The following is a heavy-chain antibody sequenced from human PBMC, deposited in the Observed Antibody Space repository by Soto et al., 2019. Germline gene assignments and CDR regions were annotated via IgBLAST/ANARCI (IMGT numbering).Heavy chain of an antibody. Sequence: VGSLRLSCSDSGFTFRDYYMSWIRQAPGKGLERVSHISSSGSTTYYTDSVKGRFTSSRDNAKNSLLLQMNSLRAEDTAVYYCARVVTTVTNRYYALDVWGQGTTVTVSS. CDR3: ARVVTTVTNRYYALDV. J-gene: IGHJ6*02. CDR1: GFTFRDYY. V-gene: IGHV3-11*01. CDR2: ISSSGSTT. D-gene: IGHD4-17*01.